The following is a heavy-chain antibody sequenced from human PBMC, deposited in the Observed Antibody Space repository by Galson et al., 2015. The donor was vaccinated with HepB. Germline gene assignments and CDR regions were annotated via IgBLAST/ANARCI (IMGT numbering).Heavy chain of an antibody. Sequence: SLRLAFAASGFTLSSYSMNWVRQAPGKGLEWVSSISRSSSYIYYADSVKGRFTISRDNAKNSLYLQMNSLRAEDTAVYYCARGPEWLAFDYWGQGTLVTVSS. CDR1: GFTLSSYS. J-gene: IGHJ4*02. CDR3: ARGPEWLAFDY. CDR2: ISRSSSYI. D-gene: IGHD6-19*01. V-gene: IGHV3-21*01.